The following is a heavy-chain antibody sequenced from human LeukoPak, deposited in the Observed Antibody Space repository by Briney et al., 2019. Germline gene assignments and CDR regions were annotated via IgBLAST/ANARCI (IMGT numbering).Heavy chain of an antibody. J-gene: IGHJ3*02. V-gene: IGHV3-23*01. CDR1: GFTFSSNA. CDR3: ARDFKAYCGGDCYPTDAFDI. Sequence: GGSLRLSCAGSGFTFSSNAMSWVRQAPGKGLEWVSSISDSGDFTYYADSVKGRFTISRDNAKNSLYLQMNSLRAEDTAVYYCARDFKAYCGGDCYPTDAFDIWGQGTMVTVSS. CDR2: ISDSGDFT. D-gene: IGHD2-21*02.